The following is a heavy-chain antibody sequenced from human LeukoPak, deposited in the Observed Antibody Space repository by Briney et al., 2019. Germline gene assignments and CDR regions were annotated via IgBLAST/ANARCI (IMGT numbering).Heavy chain of an antibody. CDR2: ILENGSNQ. CDR3: ARVQGGGYRTADY. V-gene: IGHV3-30*04. J-gene: IGHJ4*02. D-gene: IGHD6-19*01. Sequence: GGSLRLSCAASGFTFSNYIMHWVRQAPGKGLDWVAVILENGSNQYYADSVKGRFTISRDNPKNTLFLQMNSPRGEDTAMYYCARVQGGGYRTADYWGQGTLVTVSS. CDR1: GFTFSNYI.